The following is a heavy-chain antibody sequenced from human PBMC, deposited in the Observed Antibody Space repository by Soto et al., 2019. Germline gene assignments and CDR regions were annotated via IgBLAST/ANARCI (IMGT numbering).Heavy chain of an antibody. J-gene: IGHJ4*02. CDR3: ARGGIAAAAPPDY. CDR2: IYYSGST. Sequence: QVQLQESGPGLVKPSQTLSLTCTVSGGSISSGGYYWSWIRQHPGNGLEWIGYIYYSGSTYYNPSLKSRVTIPVDTSKNQFSLKLSSVTAADTAVYYCARGGIAAAAPPDYWGQGTLVTVSS. D-gene: IGHD6-13*01. V-gene: IGHV4-31*03. CDR1: GGSISSGGYY.